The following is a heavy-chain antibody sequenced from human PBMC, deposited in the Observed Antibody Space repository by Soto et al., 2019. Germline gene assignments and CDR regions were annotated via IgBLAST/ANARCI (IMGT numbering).Heavy chain of an antibody. CDR1: GFTFSSSW. D-gene: IGHD3-10*02. V-gene: IGHV3-74*01. CDR2: IKSDGSTT. CDR3: ARGPTGCSGYDF. Sequence: EVQLVESGGGLVQPGGSLRLSCAASGFTFSSSWMHWVRQPPGKGLVWVSRIKSDGSTTNYADSVKGRCNISRDKAKNTLLSQSIDLRAECTCVYYRARGPTGCSGYDFWGQGTLVTFSS. J-gene: IGHJ4*02.